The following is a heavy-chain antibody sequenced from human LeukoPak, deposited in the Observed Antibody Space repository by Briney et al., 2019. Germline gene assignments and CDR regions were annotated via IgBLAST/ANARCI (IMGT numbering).Heavy chain of an antibody. J-gene: IGHJ3*02. V-gene: IGHV3-53*01. CDR3: ARARVDYDILTGYYSDAFDI. CDR2: IYSGGST. Sequence: PGGSLRLSCAASGFTVSSNYMSWVRQAPGKGLEWVSVIYSGGSTYYADSVKGRFTISRDNSKNTLYLQMNSLRAEDTAVYYCARARVDYDILTGYYSDAFDIWGQGTMVTVSS. CDR1: GFTVSSNY. D-gene: IGHD3-9*01.